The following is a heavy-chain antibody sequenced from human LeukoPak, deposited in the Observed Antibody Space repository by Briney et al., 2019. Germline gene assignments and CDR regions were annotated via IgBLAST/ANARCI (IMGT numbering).Heavy chain of an antibody. D-gene: IGHD4-23*01. CDR3: ARGGNGGNSPDY. Sequence: GGSLRLSCVASGFTFSNYWMHWVRQAPGKGLVWVSRIYIDGTDTTYADSVKGRFTISRDNAKNTLYLQMNSLRAEDTAVYYCARGGNGGNSPDYWGQGDLITVSS. V-gene: IGHV3-74*03. CDR1: GFTFSNYW. J-gene: IGHJ4*02. CDR2: IYIDGTDT.